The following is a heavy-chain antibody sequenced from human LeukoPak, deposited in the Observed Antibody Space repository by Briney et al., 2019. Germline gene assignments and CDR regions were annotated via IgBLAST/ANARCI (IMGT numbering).Heavy chain of an antibody. J-gene: IGHJ5*02. D-gene: IGHD3-22*01. CDR1: GFTFSSYG. Sequence: GRSLRLSCAASGFTFSSYGMHWVRQAPGKGLEWVAVISYDGSNKYYADSVKGRFTISRDNAKNTVYLQMNSLRAEDTAVYYCARVLSGSWDWFDPWGQGTLVTVSS. CDR2: ISYDGSNK. CDR3: ARVLSGSWDWFDP. V-gene: IGHV3-30*03.